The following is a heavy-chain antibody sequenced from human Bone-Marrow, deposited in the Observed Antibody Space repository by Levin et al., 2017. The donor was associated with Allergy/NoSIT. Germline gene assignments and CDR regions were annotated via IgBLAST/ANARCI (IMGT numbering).Heavy chain of an antibody. D-gene: IGHD4-17*01. CDR3: ARTDYGDYWRNFDY. CDR1: GDSVGGGAYY. Sequence: SQTLSLTCSVSGDSVGGGAYYWSWIRQHPGKALEWIGYVHYSGTTYYNPSLRSRLTMSVDTSTNQFFLNLRSVTSADTAVYFCARTDYGDYWRNFDYWGQGALVTVSS. CDR2: VHYSGTT. J-gene: IGHJ4*02. V-gene: IGHV4-31*03.